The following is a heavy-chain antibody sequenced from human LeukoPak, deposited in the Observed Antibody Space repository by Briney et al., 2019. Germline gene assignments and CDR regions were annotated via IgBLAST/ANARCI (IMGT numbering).Heavy chain of an antibody. Sequence: PAESLRLTCAASGFTFSSYGMNWIRQAPGKGLEWMAGISYDGSNKYYADSVKGRFTISRDNSKNSLFVQMSSLRAEDTAVYYCARGEYYSDTSSYFDYWGQGTLVTVSS. CDR3: ARGEYYSDTSSYFDY. V-gene: IGHV3-30*03. CDR2: ISYDGSNK. D-gene: IGHD3-22*01. CDR1: GFTFSSYG. J-gene: IGHJ4*02.